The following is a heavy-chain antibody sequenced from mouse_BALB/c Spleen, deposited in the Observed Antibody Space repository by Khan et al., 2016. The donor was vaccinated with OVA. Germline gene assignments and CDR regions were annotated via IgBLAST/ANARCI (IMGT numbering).Heavy chain of an antibody. CDR2: INPSNDYS. Sequence: VQLQESGAELARPGASVKMSCKASGYIFTNYMMHWVKQRPGQGLEWIGDINPSNDYSNYNQNFKDKATLTADKSSSTAYMQLSSLTSEDSAVYCCARGGYGSFGFWGQGTLVTVSA. V-gene: IGHV1-4*01. D-gene: IGHD1-1*01. CDR3: ARGGYGSFGF. J-gene: IGHJ3*01. CDR1: GYIFTNYM.